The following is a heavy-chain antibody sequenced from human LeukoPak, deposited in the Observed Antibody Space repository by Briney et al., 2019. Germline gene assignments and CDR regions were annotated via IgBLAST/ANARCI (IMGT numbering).Heavy chain of an antibody. CDR2: IKRSAYGGAA. CDR3: SRNGLVDFDY. CDR1: GFAFGDFA. J-gene: IGHJ4*02. V-gene: IGHV3-49*04. Sequence: PGGSLRLSCTTSGFAFGDFAMSWVRQAAGKGLEWVGFIKRSAYGGAAEYAASVKGRFIISRDDSKGIAYLQMNSLKTEDTAVYYCSRNGLVDFDYWGQGSRLLVSP.